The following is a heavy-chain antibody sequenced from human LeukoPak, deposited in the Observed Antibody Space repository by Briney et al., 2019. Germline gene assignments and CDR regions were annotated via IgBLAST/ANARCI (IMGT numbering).Heavy chain of an antibody. Sequence: GGSLRLSCAASGFTFSSYSMNWVRRAPGKGLEWVSYISSSSSTIYYADSVKGRFTISRDNAKNSLYLQMNSLRAEDTAVCYCARGSLVADYWGQGTLVTVSS. J-gene: IGHJ4*02. CDR3: ARGSLVADY. CDR1: GFTFSSYS. CDR2: ISSSSSTI. D-gene: IGHD2-8*02. V-gene: IGHV3-48*04.